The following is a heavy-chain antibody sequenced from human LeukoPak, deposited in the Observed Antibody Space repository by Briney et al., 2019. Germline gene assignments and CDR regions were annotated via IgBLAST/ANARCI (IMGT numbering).Heavy chain of an antibody. CDR3: ARGRAAPLGYYYYGMDV. D-gene: IGHD6-13*01. J-gene: IGHJ6*02. CDR2: IYSGGST. CDR1: GFTVSSSY. V-gene: IGHV3-53*01. Sequence: PGGSLRLSCAASGFTVSSSYMSWVRQAPGKGLEWVSVIYSGGSTYYADSVKGRFTISRDNSKNTLYLQMNSLRAEDTAVYYCARGRAAPLGYYYYGMDVWGQGTTVTVSS.